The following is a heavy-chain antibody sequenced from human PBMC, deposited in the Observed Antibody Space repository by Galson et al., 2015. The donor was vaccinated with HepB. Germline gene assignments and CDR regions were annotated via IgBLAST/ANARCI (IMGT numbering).Heavy chain of an antibody. J-gene: IGHJ6*02. CDR1: GYSFTSYW. CDR2: IYPGDSDT. CDR3: ARHAEVQVRVVPAAPADYYYYGMDV. V-gene: IGHV5-51*01. Sequence: QSGAEVKKPGESLKISCKGSGYSFTSYWIGWVRQMPGKGLEWMGIIYPGDSDTRYSPSFQGQVTISADKSISTAYLQWSSLKASDTAMYYCARHAEVQVRVVPAAPADYYYYGMDVWGQGTTVTVSS. D-gene: IGHD2-2*01.